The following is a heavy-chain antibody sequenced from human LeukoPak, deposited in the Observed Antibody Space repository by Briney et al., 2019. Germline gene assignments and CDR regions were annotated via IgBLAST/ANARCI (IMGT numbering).Heavy chain of an antibody. D-gene: IGHD1-26*01. CDR3: ARHGASGSYLYYFDY. V-gene: IGHV4-59*08. J-gene: IGHJ4*02. CDR2: IYYSGST. CDR1: GGSISSYY. Sequence: PSETLSLTCTVSGGSISSYYWSWIPQTPGKGLEWIGYIYYSGSTNYNPSLKSRVSISVDTSKNQFSLKLSSVTAADTAVYFCARHGASGSYLYYFDYWGQGTLVTVSS.